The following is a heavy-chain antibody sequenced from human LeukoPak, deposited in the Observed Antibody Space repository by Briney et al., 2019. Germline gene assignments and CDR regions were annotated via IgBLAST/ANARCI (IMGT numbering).Heavy chain of an antibody. CDR3: ARGEPHYYYDSSGYYYP. CDR2: INHSGST. D-gene: IGHD3-22*01. CDR1: GGSFSGYY. V-gene: IGHV4-34*01. J-gene: IGHJ5*02. Sequence: SETLSLTCAVHGGSFSGYYWSWIRQPPGKGLKWIGEINHSGSTNYNPSLKSRVTISVDTSKNQFSLKLSSVTAADTAVYYCARGEPHYYYDSSGYYYPWGQGTLVTVSS.